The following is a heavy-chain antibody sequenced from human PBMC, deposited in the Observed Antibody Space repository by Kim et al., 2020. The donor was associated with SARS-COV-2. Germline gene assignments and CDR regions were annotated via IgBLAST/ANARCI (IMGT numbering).Heavy chain of an antibody. CDR2: TYYRSKWYN. D-gene: IGHD6-13*01. V-gene: IGHV6-1*01. CDR1: GDSVSSNSTA. CDR3: ARDRYSSSWSYYYYGMNV. Sequence: SQTLSLTCAISGDSVSSNSTAWNWIRQSPSRGLEWLGRTYYRSKWYNDYAVSVKSRITINPDTSKNQFSLQLNSVTPEDTAVYYCARDRYSSSWSYYYYGMNVCGHGTTGTVSS. J-gene: IGHJ6*02.